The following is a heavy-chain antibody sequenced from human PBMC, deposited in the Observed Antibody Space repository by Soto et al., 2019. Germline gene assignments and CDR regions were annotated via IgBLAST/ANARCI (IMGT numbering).Heavy chain of an antibody. J-gene: IGHJ4*01. CDR1: CGTIRNLDG. Sequence: VFCGTIRNLDGRRRISQSPGKGLEWIGEIYHSGSTNHNPSLKSRVIISVDKSRNQFSLKLSSVTAADTAVYFCASHRGNTFGPYDDWGQGTQVTVSS. V-gene: IGHV4-4*01. D-gene: IGHD3-16*01. CDR2: IYHSGST. CDR3: ASHRGNTFGPYDD.